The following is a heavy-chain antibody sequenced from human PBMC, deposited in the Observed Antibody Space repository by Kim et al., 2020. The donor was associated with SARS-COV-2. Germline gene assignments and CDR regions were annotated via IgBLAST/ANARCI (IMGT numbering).Heavy chain of an antibody. CDR3: ARAGVYSGYGRARYYYYGMDV. J-gene: IGHJ6*02. CDR1: GFTFSSYD. V-gene: IGHV3-13*04. Sequence: GGSLRLSCAASGFTFSSYDMHWVRQATGKGLEWVSAIGTAGDTYYPGSVKGRFTISRENAKDSLYLQMNSLRAGDTAVYYCARAGVYSGYGRARYYYYGMDVWGQGTTVTVSS. CDR2: IGTAGDT. D-gene: IGHD5-12*01.